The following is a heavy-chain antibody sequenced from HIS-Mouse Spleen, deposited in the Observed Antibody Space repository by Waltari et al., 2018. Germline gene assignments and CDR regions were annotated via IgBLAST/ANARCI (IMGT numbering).Heavy chain of an antibody. J-gene: IGHJ2*01. CDR3: AREIPYSSSWYDWYFDL. Sequence: QLQLQESGPGLVTPPETLSLTCTVSGGSISSRSYHWGWIRQPPGKGLKWIGSIYYSGSTYYNPSLKSRVTISVDTSKNQCSLKLSSVTAADTAVYYCAREIPYSSSWYDWYFDLWGRGTLVTVSS. V-gene: IGHV4-39*07. D-gene: IGHD6-13*01. CDR2: IYYSGST. CDR1: GGSISSRSYH.